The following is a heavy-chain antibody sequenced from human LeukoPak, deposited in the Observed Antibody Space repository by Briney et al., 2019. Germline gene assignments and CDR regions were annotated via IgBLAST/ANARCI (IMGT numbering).Heavy chain of an antibody. Sequence: PGGSLRLSCAASGFTVSSNYMSWVRQAPGKGPEWASVIYSGGSTYYADSVKGRFTISRDNSKNTLYLQMNSLRAEDTAVYYCAREFPEYSSSWYGYFDYWGQGTLVTVSS. J-gene: IGHJ4*02. D-gene: IGHD6-13*01. CDR1: GFTVSSNY. CDR3: AREFPEYSSSWYGYFDY. CDR2: IYSGGST. V-gene: IGHV3-53*01.